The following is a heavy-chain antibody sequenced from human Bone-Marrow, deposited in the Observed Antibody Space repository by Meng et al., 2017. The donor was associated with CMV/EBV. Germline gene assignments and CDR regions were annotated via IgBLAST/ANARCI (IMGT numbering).Heavy chain of an antibody. CDR3: ARDGRSTFDY. CDR2: INYSGST. Sequence: TCTVSGGSIRSGGYYWSWIRQHPGRGLEWIGYINYSGSTYFNPSLRSRVTLSIDTSKNQFSLKLSSVTAADTALYYCARDGRSTFDYWGQGTLVTVSS. V-gene: IGHV4-31*03. CDR1: GGSIRSGGYY. D-gene: IGHD2-2*01. J-gene: IGHJ4*02.